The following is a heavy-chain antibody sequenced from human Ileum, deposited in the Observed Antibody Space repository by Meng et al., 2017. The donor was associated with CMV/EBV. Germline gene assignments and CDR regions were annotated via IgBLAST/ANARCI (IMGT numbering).Heavy chain of an antibody. CDR3: ARDVVTAGHTGSFFDL. Sequence: ASVKVSCKASGYTFTDYFIPWLRQAPGQRPEWLGWVSANTGTTYYAQKFEGRVTMTRDTSINTAYMELSGLTSDDTAVYYCARDVVTAGHTGSFFDLWGQGTSVTVSS. J-gene: IGHJ4*02. V-gene: IGHV1-2*02. D-gene: IGHD1-26*01. CDR1: GYTFTDYF. CDR2: VSANTGTT.